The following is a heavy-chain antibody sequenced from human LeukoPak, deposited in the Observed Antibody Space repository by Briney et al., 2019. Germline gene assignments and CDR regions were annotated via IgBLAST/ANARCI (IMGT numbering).Heavy chain of an antibody. D-gene: IGHD3-22*01. CDR1: GGSFSGYY. V-gene: IGHV4-59*01. CDR3: ARSLSYYDRSGYYPLFWY. Sequence: PSETLSLTCAVYGGSFSGYYWSWIRQPPGKGLEWMGYIYYSGSTNYNPFFKSRVTISVDTSKNQFSLKLSSVTAADTAVYYCARSLSYYDRSGYYPLFWYWGQGTLVTVSS. J-gene: IGHJ4*02. CDR2: IYYSGST.